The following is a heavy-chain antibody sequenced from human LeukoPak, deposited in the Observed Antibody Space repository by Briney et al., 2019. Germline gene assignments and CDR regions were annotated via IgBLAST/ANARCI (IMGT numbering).Heavy chain of an antibody. CDR3: AKRGASYYFDN. J-gene: IGHJ4*02. CDR2: ITDSGGGT. CDR1: GFTFSSNA. Sequence: AGSLRLSCAASGFTFSSNAMSLVRQAPGKGLELVSSITDSGGGTFYADSVKGRFTISRDNSQKLLFLQLISLRAGHTAVYHCAKRGASYYFDNCGQGALVSASS. V-gene: IGHV3-23*01. D-gene: IGHD3-10*01.